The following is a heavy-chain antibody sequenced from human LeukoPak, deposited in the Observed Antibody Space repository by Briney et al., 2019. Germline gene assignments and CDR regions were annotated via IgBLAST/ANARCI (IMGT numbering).Heavy chain of an antibody. Sequence: GGSLRLSCAVSGFTFSNEAMGWVRQLRGGGLEWVSTISPGGGTTYYAESMKGRFTISRDNSKSTLYLEMNSLRVEDTAVYYCTKVRSGSSNWALRVDYWGQGALVTVSS. V-gene: IGHV3-23*01. CDR3: TKVRSGSSNWALRVDY. CDR2: ISPGGGTT. CDR1: GFTFSNEA. D-gene: IGHD4-11*01. J-gene: IGHJ4*02.